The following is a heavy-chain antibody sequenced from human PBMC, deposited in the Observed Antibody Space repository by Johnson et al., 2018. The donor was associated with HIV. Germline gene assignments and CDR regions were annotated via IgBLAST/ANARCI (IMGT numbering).Heavy chain of an antibody. D-gene: IGHD6-19*01. Sequence: VQLVESGGGVVRPGGSLRLSCAASGFTFDDYAMSWVRQAPGKGLEWVAAISGSGDSTYYADSVKGRFTISRDNSKNTFFLQMNSLRAEDTALYYCAKEQWVAVALWVYAFDMWGQGTMVTVSS. CDR2: ISGSGDST. CDR3: AKEQWVAVALWVYAFDM. V-gene: IGHV3-23*04. J-gene: IGHJ3*02. CDR1: GFTFDDYA.